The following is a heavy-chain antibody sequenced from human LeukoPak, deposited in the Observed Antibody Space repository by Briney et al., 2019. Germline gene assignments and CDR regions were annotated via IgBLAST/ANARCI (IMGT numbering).Heavy chain of an antibody. V-gene: IGHV3-30*03. D-gene: IGHD6-19*01. J-gene: IGHJ4*02. Sequence: PATSLRLSCVASGFSFSNHGMHWVRQAPGKGLEWVSVIASDGGAKFYADSVKGRFTLSRDNSKNMFFLQMNFLTVEDTAIYYCAREATWGQWYFDHWGQGTPVTVSS. CDR1: GFSFSNHG. CDR2: IASDGGAK. CDR3: AREATWGQWYFDH.